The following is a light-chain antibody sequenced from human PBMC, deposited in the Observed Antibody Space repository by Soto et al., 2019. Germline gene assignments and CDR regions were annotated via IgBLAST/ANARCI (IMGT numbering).Light chain of an antibody. V-gene: IGKV3-11*01. CDR3: QQRHTWPIT. J-gene: IGKJ5*01. CDR2: DAY. CDR1: QSVRGL. Sequence: ELEMTRSPVTLALSPGKRATPSCLACQSVRGLLAWYQQKPGQAPRLLIYDAYNRATGIPPRFSGSGSGTDMTFTFSSLKPEESAVQYCQQRHTWPITFRQGTRLEIK.